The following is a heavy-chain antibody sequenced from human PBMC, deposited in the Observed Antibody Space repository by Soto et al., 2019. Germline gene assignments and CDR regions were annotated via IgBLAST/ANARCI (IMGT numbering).Heavy chain of an antibody. CDR3: AREVWFGELSDYYYYYMDV. CDR1: GGTFSSYT. J-gene: IGHJ6*03. V-gene: IGHV1-69*04. D-gene: IGHD3-10*01. Sequence: SVKVSCKASGGTFSSYTISWVRQAPGQELEWMGRIIPILGIANYAQKFQGRVTITADKSTSTAYMELSSLRSEDTAVYYCAREVWFGELSDYYYYYMDVWGKGTTVTVSS. CDR2: IIPILGIA.